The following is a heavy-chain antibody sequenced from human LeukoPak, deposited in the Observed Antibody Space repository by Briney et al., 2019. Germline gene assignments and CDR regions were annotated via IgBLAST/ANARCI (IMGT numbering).Heavy chain of an antibody. D-gene: IGHD5-18*01. Sequence: ASVKVSCTASGYTFTGYYMHWVRQAPGQGLEWMGWINPNSGGTNYAQTFQGRVTMTRDTSISTAYMELSRLRSDDTAVYYCAREYSYGLQSLFDYWGQGTLVTVSS. CDR3: AREYSYGLQSLFDY. CDR2: INPNSGGT. J-gene: IGHJ4*02. CDR1: GYTFTGYY. V-gene: IGHV1-2*02.